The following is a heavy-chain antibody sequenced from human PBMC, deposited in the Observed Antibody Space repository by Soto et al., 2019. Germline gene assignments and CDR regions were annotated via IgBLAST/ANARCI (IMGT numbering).Heavy chain of an antibody. CDR1: GYTFTSYD. D-gene: IGHD3-10*01. J-gene: IGHJ6*03. Sequence: QVQLVQSGAEVKKPGASVKVSCKASGYTFTSYDINWVRQATGQGLEWMGWMNPNSGNTGYAQKFQGRVTMTRNTSISTTYMELSSLRSEDTAVYYCARQVRGVLYYYMDVWGKGTTVTVSS. V-gene: IGHV1-8*01. CDR3: ARQVRGVLYYYMDV. CDR2: MNPNSGNT.